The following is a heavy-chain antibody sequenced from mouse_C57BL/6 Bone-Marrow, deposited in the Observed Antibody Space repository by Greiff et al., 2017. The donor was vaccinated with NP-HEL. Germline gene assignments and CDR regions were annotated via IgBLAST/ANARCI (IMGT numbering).Heavy chain of an antibody. CDR1: GFTFSSYA. V-gene: IGHV5-4*01. CDR3: ARDGIYYDYDEGGFDY. CDR2: ISDGGSYT. Sequence: VQLKESGGGLVKPGGSLKLSCAASGFTFSSYAMSWVRQTPEKRLEWVATISDGGSYTYYPDNVKGRFTISRDNAKNNLYLQMSHLKSEDTAMYYCARDGIYYDYDEGGFDYWGQGTTLTVSS. J-gene: IGHJ2*01. D-gene: IGHD2-4*01.